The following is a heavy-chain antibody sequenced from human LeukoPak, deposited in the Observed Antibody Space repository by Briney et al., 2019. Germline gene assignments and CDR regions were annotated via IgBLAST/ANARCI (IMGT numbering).Heavy chain of an antibody. D-gene: IGHD6-13*01. V-gene: IGHV3-33*01. Sequence: GRSLRLSCAASGFTFSSYGMHWVRQAPGKGLEWVAVIWYDGSNKYYADSVKGRFTISRDNSKNTLYLQMNSLRAEDTAVYYCASQQLGLDSWGPGTLVTVSS. CDR2: IWYDGSNK. CDR3: ASQQLGLDS. CDR1: GFTFSSYG. J-gene: IGHJ4*02.